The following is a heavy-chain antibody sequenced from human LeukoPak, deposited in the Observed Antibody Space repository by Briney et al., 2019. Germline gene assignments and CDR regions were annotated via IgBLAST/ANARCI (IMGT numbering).Heavy chain of an antibody. J-gene: IGHJ4*02. D-gene: IGHD6-13*01. CDR3: ARVGSASSWYIDY. CDR2: INSDGSST. Sequence: PGGSLRLSCAASGFTFSSYWMLWVSQAPGKGLVWVSRINSDGSSTNYADSVKGRFTISRDNAKNTLYLQMSSLRADDTAVYYCARVGSASSWYIDYWGQGTLVSVSS. V-gene: IGHV3-74*01. CDR1: GFTFSSYW.